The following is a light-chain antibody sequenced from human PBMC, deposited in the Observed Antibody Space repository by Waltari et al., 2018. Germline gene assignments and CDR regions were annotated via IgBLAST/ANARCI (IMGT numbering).Light chain of an antibody. Sequence: DIQMTQSPSTLSASVGDRVTITSRASQSISTWLAWYQQNPGTAPKLLISEASTLQTGVPSRFSGTGSGTDFTLTISSLQPDDFATYYCQQYNSYSLYTFGQGTKLEI. CDR3: QQYNSYSLYT. J-gene: IGKJ2*01. CDR1: QSISTW. V-gene: IGKV1-5*03. CDR2: EAS.